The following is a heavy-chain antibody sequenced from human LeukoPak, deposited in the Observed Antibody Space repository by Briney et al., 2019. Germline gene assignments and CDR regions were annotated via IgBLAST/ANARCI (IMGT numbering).Heavy chain of an antibody. V-gene: IGHV4-34*01. J-gene: IGHJ4*02. CDR3: ARGQGYDFWSGYYFHY. D-gene: IGHD3-3*01. CDR1: GGSFSGYY. CDR2: INHSGSK. Sequence: SDTLSLTCAVYGGSFSGYYWSWIRQPPGKGLEWMGEINHSGSKNYHTSLKNRVTISVDTSKNQFSLKLSSVTAADTAVYYCARGQGYDFWSGYYFHYWGQGTLVTVSS.